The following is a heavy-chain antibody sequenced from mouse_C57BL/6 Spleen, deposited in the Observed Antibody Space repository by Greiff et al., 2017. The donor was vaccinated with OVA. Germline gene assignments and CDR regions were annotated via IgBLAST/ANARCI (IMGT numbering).Heavy chain of an antibody. Sequence: VQLQQSGPELVKPGASVKISCKASGYSFTDYNMNWVKQSNGKSLEWIGVITPNYGTTNYNQKLKGKATLTVDQSSSTAYMQLNSLTSDDSAVSFCSICVDYVSSYLAWFAYWGQGTLVTVSA. V-gene: IGHV1-39*01. CDR3: SICVDYVSSYLAWFAY. CDR1: GYSFTDYN. D-gene: IGHD1-1*01. CDR2: ITPNYGTT. J-gene: IGHJ3*01.